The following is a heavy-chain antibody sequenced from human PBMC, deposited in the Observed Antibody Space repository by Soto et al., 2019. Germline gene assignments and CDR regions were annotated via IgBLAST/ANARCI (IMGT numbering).Heavy chain of an antibody. D-gene: IGHD4-17*01. Sequence: ASVKVSCKASGYTFTSYDINWVRQATGQGLEWMGWMNPTSGNTSYAQKFQGRVTMTTNTSISTAYMQRSSLRAEDTAVYYCARRMTTVAASAYYGLDVWGQGTTVTVSS. J-gene: IGHJ6*02. CDR3: ARRMTTVAASAYYGLDV. V-gene: IGHV1-8*02. CDR1: GYTFTSYD. CDR2: MNPTSGNT.